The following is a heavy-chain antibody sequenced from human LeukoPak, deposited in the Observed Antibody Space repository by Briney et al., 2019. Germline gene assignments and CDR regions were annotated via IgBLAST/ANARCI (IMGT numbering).Heavy chain of an antibody. CDR2: MNPNSGNT. V-gene: IGHV1-8*01. J-gene: IGHJ6*03. Sequence: ASVKVSCKASGYTFTSYDINWVRQATGQGLEWMGWMNPNSGNTGYAQRFQGRVTMTRNTSISTAYMELSSLRSEDTAVYYCARGGSLGYYYYYCYMDVWGKGTTVTISS. CDR3: ARGGSLGYYYYYCYMDV. D-gene: IGHD3-16*01. CDR1: GYTFTSYD.